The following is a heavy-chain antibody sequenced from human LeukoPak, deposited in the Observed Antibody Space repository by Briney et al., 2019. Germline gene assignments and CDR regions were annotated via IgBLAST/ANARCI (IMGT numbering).Heavy chain of an antibody. CDR2: ISGSGGST. CDR1: GFTFSSYA. Sequence: PGGSLRLSCAASGFTFSSYAMSWVRQAPGKGLEWVSAISGSGGSTYYADSVKGRFTISRDNSKNTLYLQMNSLRAEDTAVYYCAKERAVRYSLKTGFDYWGQGTLVTVSS. D-gene: IGHD5-18*01. V-gene: IGHV3-23*01. CDR3: AKERAVRYSLKTGFDY. J-gene: IGHJ4*02.